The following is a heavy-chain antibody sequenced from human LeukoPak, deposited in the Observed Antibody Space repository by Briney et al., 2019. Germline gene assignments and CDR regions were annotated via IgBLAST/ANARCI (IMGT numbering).Heavy chain of an antibody. CDR1: GFTYRCYA. CDR3: AKDRDLLFAHCWFDL. J-gene: IGHJ5*02. CDR2: IFGSGGGT. Sequence: GGSLRLSCAASGFTYRCYAMYWLRQAPGRGLEWVSGIFGSGGGTHYADSVKGRFTISRDNSKNTLYLHMNRLRAEDTAVYYCAKDRDLLFAHCWFDLWGQGILVTVSS. V-gene: IGHV3-23*01. D-gene: IGHD3-10*01.